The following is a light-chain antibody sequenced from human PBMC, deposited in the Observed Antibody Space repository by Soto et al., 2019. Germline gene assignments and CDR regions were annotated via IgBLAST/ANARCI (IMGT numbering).Light chain of an antibody. J-gene: IGLJ1*01. CDR3: SSYTTSNTRQIV. CDR1: SSDVVGYNY. CDR2: DVT. V-gene: IGLV2-14*03. Sequence: QSALTQPASVSGSPGQSITISCTGTSSDVVGYNYVSWYQHHPGKAPTLIIYDVTNRPSGVSNPFSGSKSGNTASLTISGLQPEDEADYYCSSYTTSNTRQIVFGTGTKVTVL.